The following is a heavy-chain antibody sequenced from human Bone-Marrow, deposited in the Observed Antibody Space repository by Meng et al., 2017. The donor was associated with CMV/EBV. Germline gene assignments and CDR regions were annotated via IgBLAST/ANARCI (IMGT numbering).Heavy chain of an antibody. CDR1: GGSISSGGYY. CDR2: IYYSGST. Sequence: LRLSCTVSGGSISSGGYYWSWIRQHPGKGLEWIGYIYYSGSTYYNPSLKSRVTISVDTSKNQFSLKLSSVTAADTAVYYCARGETRYYFDYWGQGTLVTVSS. J-gene: IGHJ4*02. V-gene: IGHV4-31*03. CDR3: ARGETRYYFDY.